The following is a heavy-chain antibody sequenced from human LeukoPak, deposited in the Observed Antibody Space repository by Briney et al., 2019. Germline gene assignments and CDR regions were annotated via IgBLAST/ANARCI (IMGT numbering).Heavy chain of an antibody. Sequence: GGSLRLSCSASGFTFSSYAMTWVRQAPGKGLEWVSTISDSGTSTYYADSVKGRFTIFRDNSKNTVYLQMNSLRAEDTAVYFCAKGLNPTNYYDSSDYYRSPFHYWGQGTLVTVSS. CDR3: AKGLNPTNYYDSSDYYRSPFHY. V-gene: IGHV3-23*01. D-gene: IGHD3-22*01. J-gene: IGHJ4*02. CDR2: ISDSGTST. CDR1: GFTFSSYA.